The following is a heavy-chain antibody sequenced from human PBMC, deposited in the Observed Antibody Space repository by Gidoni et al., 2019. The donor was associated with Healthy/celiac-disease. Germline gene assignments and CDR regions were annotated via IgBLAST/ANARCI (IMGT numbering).Heavy chain of an antibody. CDR3: ARGPFKYNILTGEYWYFDL. J-gene: IGHJ2*01. Sequence: EVQLVESGGGLVQPGGSLRLSCAASGFTFSSYDMHWVRQATGKGLEWVSAIGTAGDTYYPGSVKGRFTISRENAKNSLYLQMNSLRAGDTAVYYCARGPFKYNILTGEYWYFDLWGRGTLVTVSS. CDR1: GFTFSSYD. V-gene: IGHV3-13*04. D-gene: IGHD3-9*01. CDR2: IGTAGDT.